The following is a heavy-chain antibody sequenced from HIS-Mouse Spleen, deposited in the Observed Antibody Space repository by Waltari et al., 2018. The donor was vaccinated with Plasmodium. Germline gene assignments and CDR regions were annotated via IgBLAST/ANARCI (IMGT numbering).Heavy chain of an antibody. CDR2: IYHSGST. Sequence: QVQLQESGPGLVKPSETLSLPCTVSGYSISIGYYWGWIRQPPGKGLEWIGSIYHSGSTYYNPSLKSRVTISVDTSKNQFSLKLSSVTAADTAVYYCARVDYGSGDYYYYYGMDVWGQGTTVTVSS. V-gene: IGHV4-38-2*02. J-gene: IGHJ6*02. D-gene: IGHD3-10*01. CDR1: GYSISIGYY. CDR3: ARVDYGSGDYYYYYGMDV.